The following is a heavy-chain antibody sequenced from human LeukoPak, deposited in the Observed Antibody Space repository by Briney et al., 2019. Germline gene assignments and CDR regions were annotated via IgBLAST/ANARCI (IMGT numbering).Heavy chain of an antibody. CDR3: ASDIVVVPAAISYYYGMDV. J-gene: IGHJ6*02. CDR2: ISGSGGST. V-gene: IGHV3-23*01. Sequence: GGSLRLSCAASGFTFSSYAMSWVRQAPGKGLEWVSAISGSGGSTYYADSVKGRFTISRDNSKNTLYLRMNSLRAEDTAVYYCASDIVVVPAAISYYYGMDVWGQGTTVTVSS. D-gene: IGHD2-2*02. CDR1: GFTFSSYA.